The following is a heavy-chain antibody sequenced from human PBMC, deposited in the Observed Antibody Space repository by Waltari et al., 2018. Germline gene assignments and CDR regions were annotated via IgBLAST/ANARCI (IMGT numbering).Heavy chain of an antibody. D-gene: IGHD3-22*01. V-gene: IGHV3-48*01. CDR2: ISSSSSTI. J-gene: IGHJ3*02. CDR1: GFTFSSYS. Sequence: EVQLVESGGGLVQPGGSLRLSCAASGFTFSSYSMNWVRQAPGKGLEWVSYISSSSSTIYYADSVKGRFTISRENAKNSLYLQMNSLRAEDTAVYYCARAYYYDRLRDAFDIWGQGTMVTVSS. CDR3: ARAYYYDRLRDAFDI.